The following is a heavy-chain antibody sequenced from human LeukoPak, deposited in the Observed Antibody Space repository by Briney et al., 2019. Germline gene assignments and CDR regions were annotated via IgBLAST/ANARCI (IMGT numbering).Heavy chain of an antibody. D-gene: IGHD2-15*01. J-gene: IGHJ5*02. CDR2: IRSWSSYK. CDR3: ARGAERIFFVEGESHWFDP. CDR1: VFTFISYS. Sequence: PGGSLILSCAASVFTFISYSIKWVRQAPGRGLEWVSSIRSWSSYKYYGDSVKDRFTISRDNDKNFLYLKMNSLGEEETGVYYCARGAERIFFVEGESHWFDPWGKGTVVSVFS. V-gene: IGHV3-21*01.